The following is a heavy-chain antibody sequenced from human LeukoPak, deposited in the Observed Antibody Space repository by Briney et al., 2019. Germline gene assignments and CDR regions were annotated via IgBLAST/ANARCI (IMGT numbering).Heavy chain of an antibody. CDR1: GGPISSGGYY. V-gene: IGHV4-31*03. J-gene: IGHJ4*02. D-gene: IGHD3-10*01. CDR2: IHYSGST. CDR3: ARDRGSRGGFDY. Sequence: SQTLSLTCTVSGGPISSGGYYWSWIRQHPGKGLEWIGYIHYSGSTYYNPSLKSRLTISVDTSKKQFSLKLSYVTAADTAVYYCARDRGSRGGFDYWGQGTLVTVSS.